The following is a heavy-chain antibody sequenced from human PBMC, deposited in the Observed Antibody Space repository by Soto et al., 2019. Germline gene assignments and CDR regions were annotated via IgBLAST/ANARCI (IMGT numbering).Heavy chain of an antibody. D-gene: IGHD3-10*01. J-gene: IGHJ6*02. CDR3: ARQGFGALRGLVDV. V-gene: IGHV4-59*08. Sequence: QVQLQESGPGLVKPSETLSLSCTVSGGSISSYYWSWIRQPPGKGMEWIGYVHHSWGSTYNPSLQSRVAISLDTSKSQFSLKLTSVTATDTAVYYCARQGFGALRGLVDVWGQGTTVTVS. CDR2: VHHSWGS. CDR1: GGSISSYY.